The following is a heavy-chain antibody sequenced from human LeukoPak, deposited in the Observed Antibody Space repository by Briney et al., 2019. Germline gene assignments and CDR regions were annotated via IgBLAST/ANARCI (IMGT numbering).Heavy chain of an antibody. J-gene: IGHJ5*02. D-gene: IGHD1-26*01. Sequence: PSETLSLTCTVSGGSISSSSYYWGWIRQPPGKGLEWIGYIYYSGSTNYNPSLKSRVTISVDTSKNQFSLKLSSVTAADTAVYYCARGGNYWPQWWFDPWGRGTLVSVSS. CDR3: ARGGNYWPQWWFDP. V-gene: IGHV4-61*05. CDR1: GGSISSSSYY. CDR2: IYYSGST.